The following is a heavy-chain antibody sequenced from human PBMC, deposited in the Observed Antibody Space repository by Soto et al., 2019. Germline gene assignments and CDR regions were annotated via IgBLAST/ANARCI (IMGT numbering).Heavy chain of an antibody. Sequence: QVQLVQSGAEVKKPGSSVKVSCKASGGTFSSYAISWVRQAPGQGLEWMGGIIPIFGTANYAQKFQGRVTITADEYTSTAYMELSSLRSEDTAVYYCASSSSWYAPDYYYYYGMDVWGQGTTVTVSS. CDR3: ASSSSWYAPDYYYYYGMDV. CDR2: IIPIFGTA. D-gene: IGHD6-13*01. CDR1: GGTFSSYA. J-gene: IGHJ6*02. V-gene: IGHV1-69*12.